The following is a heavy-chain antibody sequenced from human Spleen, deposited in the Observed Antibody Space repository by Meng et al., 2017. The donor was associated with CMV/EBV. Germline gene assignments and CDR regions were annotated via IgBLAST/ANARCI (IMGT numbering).Heavy chain of an antibody. D-gene: IGHD2-2*02. CDR3: AHSGYCSSTSCYRLENYFDY. CDR1: GVG. J-gene: IGHJ4*02. Sequence: GVGVGWSRQPPGKALEWLALIYGNDDKRYSPSLKSRLTIAKDTSKNQVVLRMTNMDPVDTGTYYCAHSGYCSSTSCYRLENYFDYWGQGTLVTVSS. CDR2: IYGNDDK. V-gene: IGHV2-5*01.